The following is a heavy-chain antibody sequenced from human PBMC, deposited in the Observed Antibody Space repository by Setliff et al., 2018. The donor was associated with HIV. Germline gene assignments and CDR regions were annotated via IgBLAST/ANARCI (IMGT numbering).Heavy chain of an antibody. V-gene: IGHV1-2*02. CDR1: GYSFSGYY. J-gene: IGHJ4*02. CDR3: VRSTTAD. D-gene: IGHD4-17*01. Sequence: ASVKVSCKASGYSFSGYYMHWVRQAPGQGLEWMGWINPNNGGTSYAQKFQGRVTMTRDTSISSVYMELSRLRSDDSAVYYCVRSTTADWGQGTMVTVSS. CDR2: INPNNGGT.